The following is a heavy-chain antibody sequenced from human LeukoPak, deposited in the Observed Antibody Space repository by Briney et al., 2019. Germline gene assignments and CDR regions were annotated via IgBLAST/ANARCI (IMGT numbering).Heavy chain of an antibody. D-gene: IGHD6-13*01. CDR2: IYYSGST. CDR3: ARGYSSIRGWFDP. J-gene: IGHJ5*02. Sequence: NPSESLSLTCTVSGGSVSSGSYYWNWIRQPPGKGLEWIGYIYYSGSTNYNPSLNSRVTISLDTSKNQFSQKLSSVTAADTTVFYCARGYSSIRGWFDPWGQGTPVTVSS. CDR1: GGSVSSGSYY. V-gene: IGHV4-61*01.